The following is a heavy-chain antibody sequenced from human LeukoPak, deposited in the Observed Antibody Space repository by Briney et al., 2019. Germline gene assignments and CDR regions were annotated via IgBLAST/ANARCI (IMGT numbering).Heavy chain of an antibody. CDR3: AREKIGDSSSWYSFDY. CDR1: GGXISXXX. J-gene: IGHJ4*02. D-gene: IGHD6-13*01. CDR2: XYYSGST. Sequence: PSETLSLTCSVSGGXISXXXXXWIXXXPXKXXEXIXXXYYSGSTNYNPSLKSRVTISVDTSKNQFSLKLSSVTAADTAVYYCAREKIGDSSSWYSFDYWGQGTLVTVSS. V-gene: IGHV4-59*01.